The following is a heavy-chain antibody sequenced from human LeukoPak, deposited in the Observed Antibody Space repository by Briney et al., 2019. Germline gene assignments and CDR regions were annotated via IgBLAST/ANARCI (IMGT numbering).Heavy chain of an antibody. Sequence: GGSPRLSCTASGFTFSNNGLNWVRQAPGKGLEWVSGISGSGGSTYYADSVKGRFTISRDNSKNTLYLQMNNLRAEDTAVYYCAKGGGGYLDYWGQGTLVTLSS. V-gene: IGHV3-23*01. D-gene: IGHD3-10*01. CDR2: ISGSGGST. CDR1: GFTFSNNG. J-gene: IGHJ4*02. CDR3: AKGGGGYLDY.